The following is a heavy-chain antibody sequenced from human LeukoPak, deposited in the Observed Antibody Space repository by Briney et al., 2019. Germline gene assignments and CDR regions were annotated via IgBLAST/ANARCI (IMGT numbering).Heavy chain of an antibody. CDR2: IKQDGSEK. J-gene: IGHJ4*02. D-gene: IGHD6-19*01. CDR3: ARGGYSSGWSLSLFGY. CDR1: GFTFSSYW. V-gene: IGHV3-7*01. Sequence: GGSLRLSCAASGFTFSSYWMSWVRQAPGKGLEWVANIKQDGSEKYYVDSVKGRFTISRDNAKNSLYLQMNSLRAEDTAVYYCARGGYSSGWSLSLFGYWGQGTLVTVSS.